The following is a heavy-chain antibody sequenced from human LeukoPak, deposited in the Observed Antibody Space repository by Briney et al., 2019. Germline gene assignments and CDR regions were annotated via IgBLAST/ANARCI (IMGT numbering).Heavy chain of an antibody. CDR1: GYTFPGYY. CDR2: INPNSGGT. CDR3: AREHSSSSGKVFDY. J-gene: IGHJ4*02. D-gene: IGHD6-6*01. Sequence: AASVKVPCKASGYTFPGYYMHWVRQAPGQGLEWMGWINPNSGGTNYAQKFQGRVTMTRDTSIGTAYMELSRLRSDDTAVYYCAREHSSSSGKVFDYWGQGTLVTVSS. V-gene: IGHV1-2*02.